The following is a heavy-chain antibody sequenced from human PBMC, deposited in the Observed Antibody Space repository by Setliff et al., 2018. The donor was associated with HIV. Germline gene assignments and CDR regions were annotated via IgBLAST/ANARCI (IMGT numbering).Heavy chain of an antibody. D-gene: IGHD3-16*02. V-gene: IGHV3-23*01. Sequence: GESLKISCVASGFDLYTTAMTWIRQIPGKGLEWVSSISGPGDIIFFADSLKGRFTISRDNSKNTIYLQMVSLRAEDTAVYFCAKGNYRFENWGQGTLVTVSS. CDR2: ISGPGDII. J-gene: IGHJ4*02. CDR3: AKGNYRFEN. CDR1: GFDLYTTA.